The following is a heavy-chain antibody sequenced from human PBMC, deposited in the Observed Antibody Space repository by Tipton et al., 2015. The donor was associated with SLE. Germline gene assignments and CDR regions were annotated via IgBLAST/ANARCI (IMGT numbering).Heavy chain of an antibody. J-gene: IGHJ4*02. CDR2: ISSSSSYI. Sequence: SLRLSCSASGFTFSSYAMHWVRQAPGKGLEWVSSISSSSSYIYYADSVKGRFTISRDNAKNSLYLQMNSLRAEDTAVYYCAKSRGSSWYEDFDYWGQGTLVTVSS. CDR3: AKSRGSSWYEDFDY. V-gene: IGHV3-21*01. CDR1: GFTFSSYA. D-gene: IGHD6-13*01.